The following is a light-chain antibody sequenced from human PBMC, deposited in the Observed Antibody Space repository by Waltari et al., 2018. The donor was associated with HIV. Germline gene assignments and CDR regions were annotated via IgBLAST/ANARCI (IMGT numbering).Light chain of an antibody. V-gene: IGLV2-14*01. CDR2: EVS. Sequence: QSALTQPASVSGSPGQSITLSCTGTSNDIGGYNFVAWYQHHPGQAPKLMISEVSKRPSGVSDRFSGSKSGNTASLTISGLQAEDEADYYCSSYTSSNTLIFGGGTRLTVL. CDR3: SSYTSSNTLI. CDR1: SNDIGGYNF. J-gene: IGLJ2*01.